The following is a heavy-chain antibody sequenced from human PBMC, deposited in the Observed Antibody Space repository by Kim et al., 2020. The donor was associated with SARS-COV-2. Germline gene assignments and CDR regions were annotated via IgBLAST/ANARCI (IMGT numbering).Heavy chain of an antibody. CDR2: ISYDGSNK. J-gene: IGHJ3*02. D-gene: IGHD3-22*01. CDR1: GFTFSSYG. CDR3: AKDKGDSSVAFDI. Sequence: GGSLRLSCAASGFTFSSYGMHWVRQAPGKGLEWVAVISYDGSNKYYADSVKGRFTISRDNSKNTLYLQMNSLRAEDTAVYYCAKDKGDSSVAFDIWGQGTMVTVSS. V-gene: IGHV3-30*18.